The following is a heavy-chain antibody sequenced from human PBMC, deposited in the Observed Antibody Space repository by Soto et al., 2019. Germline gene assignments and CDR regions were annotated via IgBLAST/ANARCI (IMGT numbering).Heavy chain of an antibody. CDR3: ERESSSSCHDY. CDR1: GYTFTSYG. V-gene: IGHV1-18*01. D-gene: IGHD6-13*01. Sequence: QVQLVQSGAEVKKPGASVKVSCKASGYTFTSYGISWVRQAPGQGLEWMGWISAYNGNTNYAQKLQGRVTMTTDTARSTVYMELRSMRSDDTAVYYCERESSSSCHDYWGQGTLVTVSS. J-gene: IGHJ4*02. CDR2: ISAYNGNT.